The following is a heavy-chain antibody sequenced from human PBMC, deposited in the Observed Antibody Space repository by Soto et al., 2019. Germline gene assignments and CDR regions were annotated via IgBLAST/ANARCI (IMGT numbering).Heavy chain of an antibody. CDR1: GGSISSSNW. CDR3: ASTRFLVCTNGVCYPRRQQLGVVFAY. Sequence: SETLSLTCAVSGGSISSSNWWSWVRQPPGKGLEWIGEIYHSGSTNYNPSLKSRVTISVDKSKNHFSLKLSSVTAADTAVYYCASTRFLVCTNGVCYPRRQQLGVVFAYWGQGTLVTVSS. V-gene: IGHV4-4*02. D-gene: IGHD2-8*01. CDR2: IYHSGST. J-gene: IGHJ4*02.